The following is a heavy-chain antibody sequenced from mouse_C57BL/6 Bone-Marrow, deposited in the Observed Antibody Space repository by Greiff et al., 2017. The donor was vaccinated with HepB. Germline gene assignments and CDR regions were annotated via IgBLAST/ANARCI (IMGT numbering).Heavy chain of an antibody. J-gene: IGHJ4*01. Sequence: QVQLQQPGAELVKPGASVKLSCKASGYTFTSYWMQWVKQRPGQGLEWIGEIDPSDSYTNYNQKFKGKATLTVDTSSSTAYMQLSSLTSEDSAVYYCARDWWVGGAMDYWGQGTSVTVSS. V-gene: IGHV1-50*01. CDR2: IDPSDSYT. D-gene: IGHD1-1*02. CDR1: GYTFTSYW. CDR3: ARDWWVGGAMDY.